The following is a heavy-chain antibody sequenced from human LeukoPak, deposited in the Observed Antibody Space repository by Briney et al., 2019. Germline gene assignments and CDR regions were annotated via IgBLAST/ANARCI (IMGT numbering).Heavy chain of an antibody. V-gene: IGHV3-30-3*01. CDR3: AKDPDGSGRGGKRYFDY. Sequence: PGGSLRLSCAASGFTFSSYAMHWVRQAPGKGLEWVAVISYDGSNKYYADSVKGRFTISRDNSKNTLYLQMNSLRAEDTAVYYCAKDPDGSGRGGKRYFDYWGQGTLVTVSS. CDR2: ISYDGSNK. D-gene: IGHD3-10*01. CDR1: GFTFSSYA. J-gene: IGHJ4*02.